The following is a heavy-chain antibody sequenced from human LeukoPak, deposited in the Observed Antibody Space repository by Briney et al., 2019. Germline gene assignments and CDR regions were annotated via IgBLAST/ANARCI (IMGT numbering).Heavy chain of an antibody. CDR2: INHSGST. CDR3: AIGQLRLSN. D-gene: IGHD6-25*01. J-gene: IGHJ4*02. Sequence: PSETLSLTCAVYGGSFNGYYWTWIRQPPEKGLEWIGEINHSGSTDYNPSLKSRVTISVDTSKNQFSLKLNSVTAADTAVYYCAIGQLRLSNWGQGTLVTVSS. CDR1: GGSFNGYY. V-gene: IGHV4-34*01.